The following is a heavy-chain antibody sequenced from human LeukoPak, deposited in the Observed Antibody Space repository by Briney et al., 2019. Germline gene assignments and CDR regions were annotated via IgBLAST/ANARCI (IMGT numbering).Heavy chain of an antibody. CDR1: GYSISSGYY. CDR2: IYYSGST. V-gene: IGHV4-61*01. CDR3: ARDGHSLDAFDI. J-gene: IGHJ3*02. Sequence: SETLSLTCTVSGYSISSGYYWAWIRQPPGKGLEWIGYIYYSGSTNYNPSLKSRVTISVDTSKNQFSLKLSSVTAADTAVYYCARDGHSLDAFDIWGQGTMVTVSS.